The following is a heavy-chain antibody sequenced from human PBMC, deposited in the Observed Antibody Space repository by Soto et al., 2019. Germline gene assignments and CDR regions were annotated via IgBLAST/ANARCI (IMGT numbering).Heavy chain of an antibody. V-gene: IGHV3-23*01. D-gene: IGHD2-2*02. Sequence: EVQLLESGGGLVQPGGSLRLSCAASGFTFSSYAMSWVRQAPGKGLEWVSAMTGSGGITYYADSVKGRFTISRDSSKNALSLQMNSLRAEDTAEYYYAKDRLGYCSSTRCYRHYYYGMDVWGPGTTVTVSS. CDR1: GFTFSSYA. J-gene: IGHJ6*02. CDR3: AKDRLGYCSSTRCYRHYYYGMDV. CDR2: MTGSGGIT.